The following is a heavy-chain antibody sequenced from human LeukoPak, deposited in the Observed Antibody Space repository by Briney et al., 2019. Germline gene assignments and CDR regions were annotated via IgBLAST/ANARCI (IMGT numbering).Heavy chain of an antibody. CDR3: ASAEVIQYGMDV. CDR2: INSDGSSI. CDR1: GFSFSSYW. Sequence: GGSLRLSCAASGFSFSSYWMHWVRQAPGKGLVWVSRINSDGSSISYADSVKGRFTISRDNAKNTLFLQMNSLRVEDTAVYYCASAEVIQYGMDVWGQGTTVTVSS. J-gene: IGHJ6*02. V-gene: IGHV3-74*01. D-gene: IGHD3-16*02.